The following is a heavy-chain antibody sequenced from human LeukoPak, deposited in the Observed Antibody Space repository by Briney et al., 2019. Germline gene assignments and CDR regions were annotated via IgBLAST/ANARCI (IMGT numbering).Heavy chain of an antibody. Sequence: GGSLRLSCAASGFTFSSYGMHWVPQAPGKGLEGVAVISYDGSNKYYADSVKGRFTISRDNSKDTVYLQMNSLRADDTAVYYCAKGGSYRSQPYFDYWGQGTPVTVSS. CDR2: ISYDGSNK. CDR3: AKGGSYRSQPYFDY. D-gene: IGHD3-16*02. V-gene: IGHV3-30*18. CDR1: GFTFSSYG. J-gene: IGHJ4*02.